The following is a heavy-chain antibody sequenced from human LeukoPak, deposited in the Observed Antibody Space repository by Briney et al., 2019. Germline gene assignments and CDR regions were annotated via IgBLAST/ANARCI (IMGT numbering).Heavy chain of an antibody. V-gene: IGHV1-24*01. Sequence: ASVKVSCKVSGYTLTELSMHWVRQAPGKGLEWMGGFDPEDGETIYAQKFQGRVTMTRNTSISTAYMELSSLRSEDTAVYYCARGRNDYYDSSGYYWADAFDIWGQGTMVTVSS. CDR3: ARGRNDYYDSSGYYWADAFDI. CDR1: GYTLTELS. D-gene: IGHD3-22*01. J-gene: IGHJ3*02. CDR2: FDPEDGET.